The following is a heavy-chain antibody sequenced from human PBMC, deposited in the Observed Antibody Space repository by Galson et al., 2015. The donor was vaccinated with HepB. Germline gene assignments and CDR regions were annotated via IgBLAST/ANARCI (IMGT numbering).Heavy chain of an antibody. J-gene: IGHJ4*02. V-gene: IGHV3-23*01. CDR2: ASKTGPTR. CDR3: AKRDTISQYFFDY. D-gene: IGHD3-3*02. CDR1: GFTFSNYG. Sequence: SLRLSCAASGFTFSNYGMSWVRQAPGKGLEWVSTASKTGPTRYYADSGRGRFTISRDNYMNIVYPQMNSLRDEDTAVYYCAKRDTISQYFFDYWGQGILVTVSS.